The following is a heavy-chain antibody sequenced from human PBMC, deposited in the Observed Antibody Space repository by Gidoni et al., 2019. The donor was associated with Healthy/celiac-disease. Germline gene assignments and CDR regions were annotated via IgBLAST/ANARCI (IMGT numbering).Heavy chain of an antibody. J-gene: IGHJ4*02. Sequence: QVQLQQSGPGLAKPSQTLSLTCAISGDSVTSKSAAWNWIRQSHSGGLEGLGRTYYRSKWYYDYAVSVKSRITINPDTSKNQFSLQLNSVTPEDTALYYCARDGRGKQLFHFDYWGQGTLVTVSS. CDR2: TYYRSKWYY. CDR3: ARDGRGKQLFHFDY. CDR1: GDSVTSKSAA. D-gene: IGHD6-13*01. V-gene: IGHV6-1*01.